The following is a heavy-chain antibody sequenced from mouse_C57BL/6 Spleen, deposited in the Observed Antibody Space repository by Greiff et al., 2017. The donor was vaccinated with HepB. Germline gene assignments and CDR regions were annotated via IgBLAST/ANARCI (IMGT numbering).Heavy chain of an antibody. CDR2: IYPGDGDT. D-gene: IGHD1-1*01. Sequence: VQLQQSGPELVKPGASVKISCKASGYAFSSSWMNWVKQRPGKGLEWIGRIYPGDGDTNYNGKFKGKATLTADKSSSTAYMQLSSLTSEDSAVYFCARGIDYYGSSYLDYWGQGTTLTVSS. CDR1: GYAFSSSW. CDR3: ARGIDYYGSSYLDY. V-gene: IGHV1-82*01. J-gene: IGHJ2*01.